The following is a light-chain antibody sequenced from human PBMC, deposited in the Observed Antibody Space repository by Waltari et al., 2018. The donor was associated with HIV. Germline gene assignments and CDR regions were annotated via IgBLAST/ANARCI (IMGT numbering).Light chain of an antibody. Sequence: QSLLTQPPSASGTPGQRVTIPCSGSSSNIGSNIVNWYQPFPGTAPKFLISSHSHLPSGVTDRFSGYKSCSSASLAISGLQSENEADYYWATWDDSLSGWVFGGGTKLTGL. CDR2: SHS. V-gene: IGLV1-44*01. CDR3: ATWDDSLSGWV. J-gene: IGLJ3*02. CDR1: SSNIGSNI.